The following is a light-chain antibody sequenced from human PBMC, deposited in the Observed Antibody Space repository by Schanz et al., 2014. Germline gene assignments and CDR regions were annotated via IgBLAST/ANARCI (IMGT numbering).Light chain of an antibody. CDR1: NSDVGGYDY. CDR2: EVS. J-gene: IGLJ2*01. V-gene: IGLV2-8*01. Sequence: QSALTQPRSVSGSPGQSVTISCTGTNSDVGGYDYVSWYQQHPGKAPKVMIYEVSKRPSGVPDRFSGSKSGNSASLTVSGLQAEDEADYYCSSYAGSDNVVFGGGTKLTVL. CDR3: SSYAGSDNVV.